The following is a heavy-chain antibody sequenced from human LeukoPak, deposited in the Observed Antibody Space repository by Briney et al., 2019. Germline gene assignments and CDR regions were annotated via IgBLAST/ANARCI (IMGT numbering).Heavy chain of an antibody. D-gene: IGHD6-13*01. CDR3: ARRNVYSSSWDYFDY. Sequence: SETLSLTCTVSGGSISSYYWSWIRQPPGKGLEWIGYIYYSGSTNYNPSLKSRVTISVDTSKNQFSLKLSSVTAADTPVCYCARRNVYSSSWDYFDYWGQGTLVTVSS. V-gene: IGHV4-59*08. CDR2: IYYSGST. J-gene: IGHJ4*02. CDR1: GGSISSYY.